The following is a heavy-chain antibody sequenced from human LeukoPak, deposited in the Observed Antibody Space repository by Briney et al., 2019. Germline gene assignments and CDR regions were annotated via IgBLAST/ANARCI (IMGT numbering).Heavy chain of an antibody. CDR2: VYYAGDT. J-gene: IGHJ4*02. D-gene: IGHD6-19*01. V-gene: IGHV4-39*01. CDR3: ARQPVVNRGAVASNFDY. CDR1: GGLISSSIHY. Sequence: SETLSLTCTVSGGLISSSIHYWGWICQPPGKGLEWIGSVYYAGDTYYNASLQSRVTISRDTSKNQFSLKVNSLSATDTAVYFCARQPVVNRGAVASNFDYWGRGTLVTVSS.